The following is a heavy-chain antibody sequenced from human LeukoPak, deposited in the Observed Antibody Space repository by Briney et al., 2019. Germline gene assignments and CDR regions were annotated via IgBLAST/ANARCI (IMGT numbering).Heavy chain of an antibody. D-gene: IGHD6-13*01. CDR2: IYHSGST. J-gene: IGHJ4*02. CDR1: GYSISSGYY. Sequence: SETLSLTCTVSGYSISSGYYWGWIRQPPGKGLEWIGSIYHSGSTYYNPSLKSRVTISVDTSKNQFSLKLSSVTAADTAVYYCARFPRGSSVYYFACGGREPLAT. CDR3: ARFPRGSSVYYFAC. V-gene: IGHV4-38-2*02.